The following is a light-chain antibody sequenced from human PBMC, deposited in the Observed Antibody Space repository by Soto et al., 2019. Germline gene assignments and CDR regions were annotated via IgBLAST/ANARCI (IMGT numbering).Light chain of an antibody. CDR2: GAF. V-gene: IGKV3-15*01. CDR1: QSVTTN. CDR3: QQYHSWPHT. J-gene: IGKJ2*01. Sequence: ETVLTQSPATLSVSPGERATFSCKASQSVTTNLAWYQQKPGQVPMLLIYGAFTRATGIPARFIGSGSGTEFTLRISSLQSEDFAIYHCQQYHSWPHTFGQGTKLEIK.